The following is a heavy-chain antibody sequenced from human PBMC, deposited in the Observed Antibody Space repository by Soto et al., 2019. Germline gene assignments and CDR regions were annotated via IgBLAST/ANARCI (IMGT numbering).Heavy chain of an antibody. CDR2: SSYGGIT. Sequence: PSETLSLTCTVSGGSISDTNYYWGWIRQPPGKGLEWIGSSSYGGITYHNPSLKSRVTISIDTSKSHFSLKLTSVTAADTAVYYCGRHRRETGTYAQPLDYWGQGTLVTVSS. J-gene: IGHJ4*02. CDR3: GRHRRETGTYAQPLDY. V-gene: IGHV4-39*01. CDR1: GGSISDTNYY. D-gene: IGHD1-1*01.